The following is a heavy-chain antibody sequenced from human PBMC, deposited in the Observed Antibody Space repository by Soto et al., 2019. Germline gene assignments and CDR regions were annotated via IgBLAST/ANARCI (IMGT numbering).Heavy chain of an antibody. Sequence: QVQLVQSGAEVKKPGSSVKVSCKASGGTFSSYAISWVRQAPGQGLEWMGGIIPIFGTANYAQKFQGRVTITADKSTSTAYMELSSLRSEDTAVYYCAKGYSSSTSCPRRYYYYYGMDVWGQGTTVTVSS. CDR1: GGTFSSYA. V-gene: IGHV1-69*06. CDR3: AKGYSSSTSCPRRYYYYYGMDV. D-gene: IGHD2-2*01. J-gene: IGHJ6*02. CDR2: IIPIFGTA.